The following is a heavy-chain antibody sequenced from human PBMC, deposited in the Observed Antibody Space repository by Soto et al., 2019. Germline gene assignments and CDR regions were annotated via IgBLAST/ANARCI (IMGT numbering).Heavy chain of an antibody. CDR2: ISYDGSNK. CDR1: GFTFSSYG. V-gene: IGHV3-30*18. J-gene: IGHJ6*03. CDR3: AKEGLPNYYYYYMDV. D-gene: IGHD5-18*01. Sequence: QVQLVESGGGVVQPGRSLILSCAASGFTFSSYGMHWVRQAPGKGLEWVAVISYDGSNKYYADSVKGRFTISRDNSKNTLYLQMNSLRAEDTAVYYCAKEGLPNYYYYYMDVWGKGTTVTVSS.